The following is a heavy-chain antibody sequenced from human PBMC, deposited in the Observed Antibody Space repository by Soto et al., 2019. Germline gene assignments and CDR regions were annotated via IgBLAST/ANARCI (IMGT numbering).Heavy chain of an antibody. D-gene: IGHD3-9*01. Sequence: ASVKVSCKASGGTFSSYTISWVRQAPGQGLEWMGRISAYNGNTNYAQKLQGRVTMTTDTSTSTAYMELRSLRSDDTAVYYCARDTSYYDILTGYSPFDYWGQGTLVTVPQ. CDR2: ISAYNGNT. J-gene: IGHJ4*02. V-gene: IGHV1-18*01. CDR3: ARDTSYYDILTGYSPFDY. CDR1: GGTFSSYT.